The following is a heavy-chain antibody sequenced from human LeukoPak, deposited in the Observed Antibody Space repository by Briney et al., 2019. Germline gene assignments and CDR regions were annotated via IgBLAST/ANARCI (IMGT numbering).Heavy chain of an antibody. V-gene: IGHV3-7*01. CDR1: GFTFSYYW. Sequence: GGSLRLSCAASGFTFSYYWMSWVRQAPGKGLEWVANIKQGGSEKYSVDSAKGRFTISRDNAKNSLYLQMNSLRVEDTAVYYCARDLGSGMDVWGQGTTVIVSS. J-gene: IGHJ6*02. CDR3: ARDLGSGMDV. D-gene: IGHD2-15*01. CDR2: IKQGGSEK.